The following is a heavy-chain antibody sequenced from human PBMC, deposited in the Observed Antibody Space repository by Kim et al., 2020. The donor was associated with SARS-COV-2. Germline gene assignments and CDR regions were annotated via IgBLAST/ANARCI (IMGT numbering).Heavy chain of an antibody. D-gene: IGHD3-10*01. J-gene: IGHJ3*02. Sequence: GGSLRLSCAASGFTFSSYGMHWVRQAPGKGLEWVAVIWYDGSNKYYADSVKGRFTISRDNSKNTLYLQMNSLRAEDTAVYYCARDYHSGSYSDDAFDIWGQGTMVTVSS. CDR3: ARDYHSGSYSDDAFDI. CDR2: IWYDGSNK. CDR1: GFTFSSYG. V-gene: IGHV3-33*01.